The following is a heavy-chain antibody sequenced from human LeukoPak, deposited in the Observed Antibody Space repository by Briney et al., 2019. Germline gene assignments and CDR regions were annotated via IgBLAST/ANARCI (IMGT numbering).Heavy chain of an antibody. D-gene: IGHD3-10*02. CDR2: IKQDGSEK. CDR3: AELGITMIGGV. V-gene: IGHV3-7*01. J-gene: IGHJ6*04. CDR1: GFTFRTYW. Sequence: GGSLRLSCAASGFTFRTYWMSWVRQAPGKGLEWVANIKQDGSEKYYVDSVKGRFTISRDNAKNSLYLQMNSLRAEDTAVYYCAELGITMIGGVWGKGTTVTIPS.